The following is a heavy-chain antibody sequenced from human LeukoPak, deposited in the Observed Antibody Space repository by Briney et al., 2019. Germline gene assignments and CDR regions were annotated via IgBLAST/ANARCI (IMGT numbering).Heavy chain of an antibody. J-gene: IGHJ4*02. Sequence: PGGSLRLSCAASGFTFHNYAMSWVRQAPGKGLEWVSSISGSGGNTFYADSVKGRFTVSRDYSKNTLYLQMNSLRAEDTGVYYCAKVRDSSGWYVPFDLWGQGSLVTVSP. V-gene: IGHV3-23*01. D-gene: IGHD6-19*01. CDR3: AKVRDSSGWYVPFDL. CDR1: GFTFHNYA. CDR2: ISGSGGNT.